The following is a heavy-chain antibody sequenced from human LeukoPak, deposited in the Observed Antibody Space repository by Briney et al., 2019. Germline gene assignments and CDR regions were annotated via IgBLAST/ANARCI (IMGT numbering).Heavy chain of an antibody. Sequence: SETLSLTCTVSGGSISSSSYYWGWIRQPPGKWLECIGCVFYRGNTYYNPSLKSRVTISIDTSKNQFSLTLSSVTAADTAVYYCATNPPGIAVYYFDYWGQGTLVTVSS. CDR2: VFYRGNT. CDR1: GGSISSSSYY. CDR3: ATNPPGIAVYYFDY. D-gene: IGHD6-19*01. J-gene: IGHJ4*02. V-gene: IGHV4-39*07.